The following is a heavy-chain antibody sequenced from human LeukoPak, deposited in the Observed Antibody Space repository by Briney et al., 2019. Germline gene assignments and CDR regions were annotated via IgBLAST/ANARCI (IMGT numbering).Heavy chain of an antibody. CDR2: IYYSGST. Sequence: SETLSLTCTDSGGSISSYYWSWIRQPPGKGLEWIGYIYYSGSTNYNPSLKSRVTISVDTSKNQFSLKLSSVTAADTAVYYCARSDGSGSYYTQYFQHWGQGTLVTVSS. J-gene: IGHJ1*01. CDR1: GGSISSYY. CDR3: ARSDGSGSYYTQYFQH. V-gene: IGHV4-59*01. D-gene: IGHD3-10*01.